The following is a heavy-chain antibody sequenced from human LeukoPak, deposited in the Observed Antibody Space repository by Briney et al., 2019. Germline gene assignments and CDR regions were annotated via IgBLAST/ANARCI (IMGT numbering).Heavy chain of an antibody. CDR1: GFTFRSYE. V-gene: IGHV3-48*03. CDR2: ISSSGCTI. J-gene: IGHJ4*02. CDR3: ARGRSGWDY. D-gene: IGHD3-22*01. Sequence: GGSLRLSCAASGFTFRSYEMNWVRQAPGKGLEWVSYISSSGCTIYYTDSVKGRFTISRDNAKNSLYLQMNSLRAEDTAVYYCARGRSGWDYWGQGTLVTVSS.